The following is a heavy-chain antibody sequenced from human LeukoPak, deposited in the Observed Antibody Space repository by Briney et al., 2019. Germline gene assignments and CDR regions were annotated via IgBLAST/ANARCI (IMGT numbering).Heavy chain of an antibody. Sequence: GASVKVSCKASGYTFTSYGVSWVRPAPGQGLEGMGWISAYNGNTNYAQKLQGRVTMTTDTSTSTAYMELRSLRSDDTAVYYCARDRGSGCFDYWGQGTLVTVSS. CDR3: ARDRGSGCFDY. J-gene: IGHJ4*02. CDR1: GYTFTSYG. CDR2: ISAYNGNT. D-gene: IGHD6-19*01. V-gene: IGHV1-18*01.